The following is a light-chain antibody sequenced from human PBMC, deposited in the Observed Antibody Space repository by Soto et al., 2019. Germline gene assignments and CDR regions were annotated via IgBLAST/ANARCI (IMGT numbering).Light chain of an antibody. CDR1: QSVSTY. Sequence: QPPSALSLSHEKRSSLSFMASQSVSTYFAWYQQTPGQAPRLLIYGSSTRATGIPARFSGSGSETEFTLTISTLQSEDFAVYYCQQYSSLPTPFGRGTRVEN. CDR3: QQYSSLPTP. V-gene: IGKV3D-15*01. J-gene: IGKJ4*01. CDR2: GSS.